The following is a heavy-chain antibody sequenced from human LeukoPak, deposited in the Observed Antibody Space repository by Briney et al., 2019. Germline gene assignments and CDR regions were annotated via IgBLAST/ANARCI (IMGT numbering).Heavy chain of an antibody. CDR3: ARGATYYYDSSGYLTDY. CDR1: GFTFSSYG. Sequence: GRSLRLSCAASGFTFSSYGMHWVRQAPGKGLEWVAVISYDGSNKYYADSVKGRFTISRDNSKNTLYLQMNSLRAEDTAVYYCARGATYYYDSSGYLTDYWGQGTLVTVSS. V-gene: IGHV3-30*03. CDR2: ISYDGSNK. D-gene: IGHD3-22*01. J-gene: IGHJ4*02.